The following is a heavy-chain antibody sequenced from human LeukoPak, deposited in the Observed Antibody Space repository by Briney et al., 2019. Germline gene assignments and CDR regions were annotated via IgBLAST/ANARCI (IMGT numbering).Heavy chain of an antibody. J-gene: IGHJ5*02. D-gene: IGHD6-25*01. Sequence: ASVKVSCKASGYTFTSYDINWVRQATGQGLEWMGWMNPNSGNTGYAQKFQGRVTMTRNTSISTAYMELSSLRSEDTAVYYCARTRANIRQRRGFDPWGQGTLVTVSS. V-gene: IGHV1-8*01. CDR1: GYTFTSYD. CDR2: MNPNSGNT. CDR3: ARTRANIRQRRGFDP.